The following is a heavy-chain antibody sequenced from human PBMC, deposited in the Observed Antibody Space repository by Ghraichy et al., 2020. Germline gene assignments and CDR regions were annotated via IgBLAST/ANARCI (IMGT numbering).Heavy chain of an antibody. CDR3: ARSPKYCSGGSCYDPTYYVDY. J-gene: IGHJ4*02. CDR1: GFTFSSYS. CDR2: ISSSSSTI. V-gene: IGHV3-48*04. Sequence: GGSLRLSCAASGFTFSSYSMNWVRQAPGKGLEWVSYISSSSSTIYYADSVKGRFTISRDNAKNSLYLQMNSLRAEDTAVYYCARSPKYCSGGSCYDPTYYVDYWGQGTLVTVSS. D-gene: IGHD2-15*01.